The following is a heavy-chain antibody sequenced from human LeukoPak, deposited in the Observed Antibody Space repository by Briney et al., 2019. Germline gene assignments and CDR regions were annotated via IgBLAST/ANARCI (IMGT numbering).Heavy chain of an antibody. CDR3: AKVRPMYGDYSRSLHY. CDR2: VRGSGGDT. J-gene: IGHJ4*02. Sequence: PGGSLRLSCTASGFIFSNYAMSWVRQAPGKGLEWVSEVRGSGGDTYYADSVKGRFTISRDNSMSTLYLQMNGLRAEDTAIYYCAKVRPMYGDYSRSLHYWGQGTLVIVSS. CDR1: GFIFSNYA. D-gene: IGHD4-17*01. V-gene: IGHV3-23*01.